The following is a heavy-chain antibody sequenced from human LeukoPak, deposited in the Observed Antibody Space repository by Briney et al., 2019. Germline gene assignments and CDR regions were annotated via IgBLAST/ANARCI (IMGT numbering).Heavy chain of an antibody. CDR3: ARDHGYYDSSVTQSLYYYYSTDV. Sequence: SETLSLTCTVSGYSISSGYCCGWIRPPPGEGLEWSGSFYHSGSTYYNPSLKRRVTIAVATSKKQFSMTLSSVTAADTDVYYCARDHGYYDSSVTQSLYYYYSTDVWGKGTTVTVSS. V-gene: IGHV4-38-2*02. CDR1: GYSISSGYC. J-gene: IGHJ6*03. D-gene: IGHD3-22*01. CDR2: FYHSGST.